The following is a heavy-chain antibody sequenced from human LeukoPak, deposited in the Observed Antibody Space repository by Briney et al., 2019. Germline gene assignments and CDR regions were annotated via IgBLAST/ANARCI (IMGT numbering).Heavy chain of an antibody. Sequence: GGSLRLSCAASGFTVSSNYMSWVRQAPGKGLEWVSVTYSSSNTDYADSVKGRFTISRDNSKNTLYLQMNSLRAEDTPVYYCARGVVERYAFDIWGQGTTVTVSS. CDR2: TYSSSNT. CDR3: ARGVVERYAFDI. J-gene: IGHJ3*02. V-gene: IGHV3-53*01. CDR1: GFTVSSNY. D-gene: IGHD2-21*01.